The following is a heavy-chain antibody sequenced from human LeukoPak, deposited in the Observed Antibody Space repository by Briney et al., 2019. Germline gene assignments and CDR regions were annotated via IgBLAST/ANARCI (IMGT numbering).Heavy chain of an antibody. V-gene: IGHV3-30-3*01. Sequence: PGRSLRLSCAASGFTFSSYAMHWVRQAPGKGLEWVAVISYDGSSKYYADSVKGRFTISRDNSKNTLYLQRNSLRAEDTAVYYCARGYYDSSGYDAFDIWGQGTMVTVSS. CDR1: GFTFSSYA. CDR3: ARGYYDSSGYDAFDI. CDR2: ISYDGSSK. J-gene: IGHJ3*02. D-gene: IGHD3-22*01.